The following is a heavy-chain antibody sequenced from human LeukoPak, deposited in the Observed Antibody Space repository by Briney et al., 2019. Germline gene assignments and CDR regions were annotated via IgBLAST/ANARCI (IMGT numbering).Heavy chain of an antibody. CDR1: GYSFTSYW. Sequence: GESLKISCKGSGYSFTSYWIGWVRQLPGKGLEWMGIIYHGDSDTRYSPSFQGQVTISADKSISTAYPQWSSLKASDSDMYYCAPNTMFRAIHAFDIWGQGTMVTVSS. J-gene: IGHJ3*02. CDR3: APNTMFRAIHAFDI. D-gene: IGHD3-10*01. CDR2: IYHGDSDT. V-gene: IGHV5-51*01.